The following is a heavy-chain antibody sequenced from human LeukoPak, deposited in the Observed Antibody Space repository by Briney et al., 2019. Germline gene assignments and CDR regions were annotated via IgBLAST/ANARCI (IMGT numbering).Heavy chain of an antibody. J-gene: IGHJ4*02. D-gene: IGHD6-13*01. V-gene: IGHV3-74*01. CDR2: INTDGSST. CDR1: GFTFSSYW. Sequence: GGSLRLSCAASGFTFSSYWMHWVRQAPGKGLVWVSVINTDGSSTNYADSVKGRFTISRDNAKNTLYLQMNSLRAEDTALYYCARERQQLRYFDYWGQGTLVTVSS. CDR3: ARERQQLRYFDY.